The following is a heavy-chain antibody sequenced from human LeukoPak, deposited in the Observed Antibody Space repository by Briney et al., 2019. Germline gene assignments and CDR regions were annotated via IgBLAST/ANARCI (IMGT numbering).Heavy chain of an antibody. J-gene: IGHJ4*02. CDR1: GYTFTSYG. D-gene: IGHD3-3*01. V-gene: IGHV1-18*01. Sequence: ASVKVSCKASGYTFTSYGISWVRQAPGQGLEWMGWISAYNGNTNYAQKLQGRVTMTTDTSTSTAYMELRSLRSDDTAVYYCARAPRWDDFWSGYRYSWVFDYWGQGTLVTVSS. CDR3: ARAPRWDDFWSGYRYSWVFDY. CDR2: ISAYNGNT.